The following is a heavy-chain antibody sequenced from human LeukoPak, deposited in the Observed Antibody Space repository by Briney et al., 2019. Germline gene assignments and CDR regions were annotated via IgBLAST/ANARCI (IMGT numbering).Heavy chain of an antibody. D-gene: IGHD6-19*01. V-gene: IGHV3-23*01. CDR3: AKAPKWLVGDYFDY. Sequence: GGSLRLSCGASGFTFSSYAMSWVRQAPGKGLEWVSSISGSGGSTYYADSVKGRFTISRDNSKNTLYLQMNSLRAEDTAVYYCAKAPKWLVGDYFDYWGQGTLVTVSS. CDR1: GFTFSSYA. CDR2: ISGSGGST. J-gene: IGHJ4*02.